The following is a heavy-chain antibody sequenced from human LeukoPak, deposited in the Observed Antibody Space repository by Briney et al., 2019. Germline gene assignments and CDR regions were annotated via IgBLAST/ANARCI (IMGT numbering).Heavy chain of an antibody. J-gene: IGHJ6*04. Sequence: GGSLRLSCAASGFTFDDYAMYWVRQAPGKGLEWVSGISWNSGIIGYADSVKGRFTISRDNAKNSLYLQMNSLRAEDMALYYCAELGITMIGGVWGKGTTVTISS. D-gene: IGHD3-10*02. CDR1: GFTFDDYA. CDR2: ISWNSGII. CDR3: AELGITMIGGV. V-gene: IGHV3-9*03.